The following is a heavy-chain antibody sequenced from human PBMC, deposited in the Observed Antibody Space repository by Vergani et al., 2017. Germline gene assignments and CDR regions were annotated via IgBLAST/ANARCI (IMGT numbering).Heavy chain of an antibody. CDR1: GFTFSDYY. V-gene: IGHV3-11*01. Sequence: QVQLVESGGGLVKPGGSLRLSCAASGFTFSDYYMSWIRQAPGKGLEWASYISSSGSTIYYADSVKGRFTISRDNAKNSLYLQMNSLRAEDTAVYYCARDPFYSSSWFEHGGYWGQGTLVTVSS. D-gene: IGHD6-13*01. CDR2: ISSSGSTI. CDR3: ARDPFYSSSWFEHGGY. J-gene: IGHJ4*02.